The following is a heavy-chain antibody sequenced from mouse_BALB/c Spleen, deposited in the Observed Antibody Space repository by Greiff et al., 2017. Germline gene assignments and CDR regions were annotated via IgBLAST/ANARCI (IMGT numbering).Heavy chain of an antibody. CDR3: VRSSYDYDPYYAMDY. CDR2: IRSKSNNYAT. D-gene: IGHD2-4*01. V-gene: IGHV10-1*02. CDR1: GFTFNTYA. J-gene: IGHJ4*01. Sequence: EVQLVESGGGLVQPKGSLKLSCAASGFTFNTYAMNWVRQAPGKGLEWVARIRSKSNNYATYYADSVKDRFTISRDDSQSMLYLQMNNLKTEDTAMYYCVRSSYDYDPYYAMDYWGQGTSVTVSS.